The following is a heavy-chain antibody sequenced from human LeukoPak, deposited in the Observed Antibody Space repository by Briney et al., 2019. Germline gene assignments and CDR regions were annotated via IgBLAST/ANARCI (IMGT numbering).Heavy chain of an antibody. Sequence: RASETLSLTCTVSGGSISSGGYYWSWIRQHPGKGLEWIGYIYYSGSTYYNPSLKSRVTISIDTSKNQFSLKLSSVTAADTAVYYCARARLAYYYDSSGPNWFDPWGQGTLVTVSS. D-gene: IGHD3-22*01. V-gene: IGHV4-31*03. CDR3: ARARLAYYYDSSGPNWFDP. CDR1: GGSISSGGYY. J-gene: IGHJ5*02. CDR2: IYYSGST.